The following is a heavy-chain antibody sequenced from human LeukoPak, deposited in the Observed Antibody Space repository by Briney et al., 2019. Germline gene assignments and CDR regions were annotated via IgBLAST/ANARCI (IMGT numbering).Heavy chain of an antibody. CDR3: ARIFYDILTIHFDY. V-gene: IGHV4-30-4*01. Sequence: PSQTLSLTCTVSGGSISSGDYYWSWIRQPPGKGLEWIGYIYYSGSTYYNPSLKSRVTISVDTSKNQFSLKLSSVTAADTAVYYCARIFYDILTIHFDYWGQGTLVTVSS. D-gene: IGHD3-9*01. J-gene: IGHJ4*02. CDR2: IYYSGST. CDR1: GGSISSGDYY.